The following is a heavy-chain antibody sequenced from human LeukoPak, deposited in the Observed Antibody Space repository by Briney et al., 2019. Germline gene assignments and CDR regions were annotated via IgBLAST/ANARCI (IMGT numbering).Heavy chain of an antibody. D-gene: IGHD3-22*01. V-gene: IGHV3-74*01. J-gene: IGHJ1*01. CDR1: GFTFSSYR. CDR3: ARAPSEIGGYYPEYFRH. CDR2: IKSDGST. Sequence: GGSLRLSCAASGFTFSSYRMHWVRQAPGKGLGWVSRIKSDGSTNYADSVKGRFTISRDNAKNTLSLQMNSLRAEDTGVYYCARAPSEIGGYYPEYFRHWGQGTLVTVSS.